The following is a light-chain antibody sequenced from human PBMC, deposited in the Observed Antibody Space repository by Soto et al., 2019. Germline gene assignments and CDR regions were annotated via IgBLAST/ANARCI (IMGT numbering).Light chain of an antibody. CDR3: CSFAGSYSYV. Sequence: QSVLTQPRSVSASPGQSVTISCTGTSSDVGRYDHVSWYQQHPGKAPKLIVYDVTERPSGVPDRFSGSKSGNTASLTISGLQAEDEPDYSCCSFAGSYSYVFGTGTKVTAL. V-gene: IGLV2-11*01. J-gene: IGLJ1*01. CDR2: DVT. CDR1: SSDVGRYDH.